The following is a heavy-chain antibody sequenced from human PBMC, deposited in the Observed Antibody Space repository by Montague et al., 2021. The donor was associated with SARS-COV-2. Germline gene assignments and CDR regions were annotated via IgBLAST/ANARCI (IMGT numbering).Heavy chain of an antibody. CDR2: IYYSGST. Sequence: SETLSLTCTVSGGSVSSRSYYWGWIRQPPGKGLEWIGSIYYSGSTHYNPSLKSRVTISVDTSKNQFSLKLSSVTAADTAVYYCARGCDYGGPRFDYWGQGTLVTVSS. V-gene: IGHV4-39*01. J-gene: IGHJ4*02. CDR3: ARGCDYGGPRFDY. CDR1: GGSVSSRSYY. D-gene: IGHD4-23*01.